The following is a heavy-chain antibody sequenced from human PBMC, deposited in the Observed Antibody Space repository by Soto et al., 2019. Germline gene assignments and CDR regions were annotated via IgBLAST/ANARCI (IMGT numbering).Heavy chain of an antibody. CDR1: GFTFSSYG. CDR2: ISYDGSNK. V-gene: IGHV3-30*18. CDR3: AKAPGYSSSHPLDY. J-gene: IGHJ4*02. D-gene: IGHD6-13*01. Sequence: GGSLRLSCAASGFTFSSYGMHWVRQAPGKGLEWVAVISYDGSNKYYADSVKGRFTISRDNSKNTLYLQMNSLRAEDTAVYYCAKAPGYSSSHPLDYWGQGTLVTVSS.